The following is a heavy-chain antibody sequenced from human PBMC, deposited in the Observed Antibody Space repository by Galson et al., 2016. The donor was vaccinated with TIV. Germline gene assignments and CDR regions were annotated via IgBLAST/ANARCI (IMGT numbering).Heavy chain of an antibody. CDR2: IKNKIDGGTT. CDR1: GFTFSNYG. CDR3: ATWDYHDNWFHP. Sequence: SLRPSCAASGFTFSNYGMNWVRQAPGMGLEWVGRIKNKIDGGTTDYGAPVKGRFTISRDDSKSTVYLQMNSLNSEDTGVYYCATWDYHDNWFHPWGQGTLVTVSS. D-gene: IGHD1-7*01. V-gene: IGHV3-15*01. J-gene: IGHJ5*02.